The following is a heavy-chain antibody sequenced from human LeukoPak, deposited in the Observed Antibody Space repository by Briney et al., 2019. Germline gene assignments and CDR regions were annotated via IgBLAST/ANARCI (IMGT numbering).Heavy chain of an antibody. Sequence: RGSPRLSCAASGFTFSSYDMHWVRQATGKGLEWVSGIGTAGDPYYPGSVKGRFTISRENAKNSFYLQMNSLRAGDTAVYYCGRAVRGAFDYWGQGTRDRVSS. CDR2: IGTAGDP. J-gene: IGHJ4*02. V-gene: IGHV3-13*05. CDR3: GRAVRGAFDY. CDR1: GFTFSSYD. D-gene: IGHD3-10*01.